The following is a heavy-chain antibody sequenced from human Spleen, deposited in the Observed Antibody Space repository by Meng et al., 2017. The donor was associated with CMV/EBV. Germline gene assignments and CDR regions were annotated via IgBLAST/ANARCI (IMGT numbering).Heavy chain of an antibody. Sequence: KDSGYTFNSYGISWVRQAPGQGLEWMGRISAYNGNTNYAQNLQGRVTMTTDTSTSTAYMELRSLTSDDTAVYYCARDHRYDYNKDYWGQGTLVTVSS. CDR3: ARDHRYDYNKDY. D-gene: IGHD4-11*01. J-gene: IGHJ4*02. CDR2: ISAYNGNT. CDR1: GYTFNSYG. V-gene: IGHV1-18*01.